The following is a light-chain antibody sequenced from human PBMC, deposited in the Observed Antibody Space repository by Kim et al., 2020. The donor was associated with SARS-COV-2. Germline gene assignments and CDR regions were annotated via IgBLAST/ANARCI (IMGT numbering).Light chain of an antibody. V-gene: IGKV1-39*01. CDR2: GAS. Sequence: ETMGHRVTITLRASQSIRSNLNWYQQKPGKAPKLLIYGASSLQTGVPSRFSGSGSGTDFTLTVSSLQREDFATYYCQQTYSSPLTFGGGTKVDIK. J-gene: IGKJ4*01. CDR1: QSIRSN. CDR3: QQTYSSPLT.